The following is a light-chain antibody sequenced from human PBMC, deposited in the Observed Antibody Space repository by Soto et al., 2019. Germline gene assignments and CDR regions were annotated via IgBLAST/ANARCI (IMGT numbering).Light chain of an antibody. CDR3: QQYDSSRT. V-gene: IGKV3-20*01. CDR2: GAS. J-gene: IGKJ1*01. CDR1: QSVGSRW. Sequence: EIVLTQSPGTLSLSPGERATLSCRASQSVGSRWLAWYQQKPGQAPRLLIYGASIRATGIPDRFSGSGSEKDFTLTISRLEPEDFAVYYCQQYDSSRTFGQGTKVEMK.